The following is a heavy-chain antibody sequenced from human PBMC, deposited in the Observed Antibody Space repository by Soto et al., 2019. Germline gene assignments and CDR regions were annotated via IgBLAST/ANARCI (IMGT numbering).Heavy chain of an antibody. V-gene: IGHV1-2*02. Sequence: GASVKVSCKSSGYTFTGYYMHWVRQARGQGLEWMGWINPNSGGTHYAQKFQGRVTMTRDTSISTAYMELSRLRSDDTAVYYCARDYDSGGSGTRFDSWGQGTLVTVSS. CDR3: ARDYDSGGSGTRFDS. J-gene: IGHJ4*02. D-gene: IGHD3-22*01. CDR2: INPNSGGT. CDR1: GYTFTGYY.